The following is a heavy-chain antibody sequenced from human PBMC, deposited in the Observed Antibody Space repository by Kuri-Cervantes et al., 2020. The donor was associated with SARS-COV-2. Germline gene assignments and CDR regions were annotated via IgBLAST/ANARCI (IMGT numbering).Heavy chain of an antibody. CDR3: ARGGSSSWSQLEY. D-gene: IGHD6-13*01. Sequence: GGSLRLSCAASGFTFSSYAMHWVRQAPGKGLEWVAVISYDGSNKYYANSVKGRFTTSRDNSKNTLYLQMNSLRAEDTAVYYCARGGSSSWSQLEYWGQGTLVTVSS. V-gene: IGHV3-30*04. CDR1: GFTFSSYA. J-gene: IGHJ4*02. CDR2: ISYDGSNK.